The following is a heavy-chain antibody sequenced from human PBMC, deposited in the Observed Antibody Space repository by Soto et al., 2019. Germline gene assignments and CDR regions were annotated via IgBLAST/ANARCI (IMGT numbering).Heavy chain of an antibody. Sequence: QVQLVQSGAEVKKPGSSVKVSCKASGGSVNNFTISWVRQAPGQGLEWMGRITPLLGMTNYAQTFQGRGTFTADKATNTAYMDVTSLRSDDTAVYYCASDGSVGDWGQGTLVAVSS. CDR2: ITPLLGMT. CDR1: GGSVNNFT. J-gene: IGHJ4*02. V-gene: IGHV1-69*02. CDR3: ASDGSVGD. D-gene: IGHD4-17*01.